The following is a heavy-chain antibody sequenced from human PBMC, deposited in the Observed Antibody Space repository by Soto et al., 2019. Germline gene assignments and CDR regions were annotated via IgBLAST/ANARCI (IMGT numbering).Heavy chain of an antibody. V-gene: IGHV4-34*01. CDR3: ARVVRGGYDFWSGTPGYYGMDV. Sequence: SETLSLTCAVYGGSFSGYYWSWIRQPPGKGLEWIGEINHSGSTNYNPSLKSRVTISVDTSKNQFSLKLSSVTAADTAVYYCARVVRGGYDFWSGTPGYYGMDVWGQGTTVTVSS. J-gene: IGHJ6*02. CDR1: GGSFSGYY. D-gene: IGHD3-3*01. CDR2: INHSGST.